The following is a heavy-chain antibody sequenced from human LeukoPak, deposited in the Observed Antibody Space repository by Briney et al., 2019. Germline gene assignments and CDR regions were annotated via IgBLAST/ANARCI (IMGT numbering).Heavy chain of an antibody. J-gene: IGHJ4*02. CDR3: AKDQVVRYLDL. Sequence: GGSLRLSCEASGFRISAYGIHWVRQAPGKGLEWVALIRYNGRNQYYADSVKGRFTISRDNSKNTGYPQMDNLRIDDTAVYYCAKDQVVRYLDLWGQGTLVTVSS. CDR2: IRYNGRNQ. D-gene: IGHD2-21*01. CDR1: GFRISAYG. V-gene: IGHV3-30*02.